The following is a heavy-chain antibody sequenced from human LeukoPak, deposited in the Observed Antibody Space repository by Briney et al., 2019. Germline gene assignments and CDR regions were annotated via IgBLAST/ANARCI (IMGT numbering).Heavy chain of an antibody. CDR2: ISSNGGST. J-gene: IGHJ1*01. D-gene: IGHD3-22*01. V-gene: IGHV3-64*01. Sequence: GGSLRLSCAASGFTFSSYVMYWVRQAPGKGLEYVSSISSNGGSTYYANSVKGRFTISRDNSKNTLCLQMGSLRAEDMAVYYCARDSGSSGYYLEYFQHWGQGTLVTVSS. CDR1: GFTFSSYV. CDR3: ARDSGSSGYYLEYFQH.